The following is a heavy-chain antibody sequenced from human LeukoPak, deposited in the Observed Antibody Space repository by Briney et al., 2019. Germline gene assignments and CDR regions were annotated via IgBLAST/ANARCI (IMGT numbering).Heavy chain of an antibody. CDR1: GGTFSSYA. D-gene: IGHD3-3*01. Sequence: GASVKVSCKASGGTFSSYAISWVRQAPGQGLEWMGGIIPIFGTANYAQKFRGRVTITADESTSTAYMELSSLRSEDTAVYYCARVVLRFLEWFEFDYWGQGTLVTVSS. CDR3: ARVVLRFLEWFEFDY. CDR2: IIPIFGTA. V-gene: IGHV1-69*01. J-gene: IGHJ4*02.